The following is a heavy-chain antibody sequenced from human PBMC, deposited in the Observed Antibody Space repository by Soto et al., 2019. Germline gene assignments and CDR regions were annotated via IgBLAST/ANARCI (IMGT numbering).Heavy chain of an antibody. V-gene: IGHV3-73*01. D-gene: IGHD6-25*01. CDR3: TSHSPEAPARDY. Sequence: GGALRLSCAASGFTFSGSAMHWVRQASGKGLEWVGRIRSKANSYATAYAASVTGRFTISRDDSKNTAYLQMNSLKTEDTAVYYCTSHSPEAPARDYWGQGTLVTVSS. J-gene: IGHJ4*02. CDR1: GFTFSGSA. CDR2: IRSKANSYAT.